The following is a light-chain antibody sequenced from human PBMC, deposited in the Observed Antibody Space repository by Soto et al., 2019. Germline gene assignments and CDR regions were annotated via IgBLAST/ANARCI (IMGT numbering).Light chain of an antibody. J-gene: IGKJ5*01. CDR1: QSISSW. CDR3: QQRSNWPIT. Sequence: DIQMTQSPSTLSASVGDRVTITCRASQSISSWLAWYQQKPGKAPKLLIYKASSLESGVPARFSGSASGTDFTLTLDRLEPEDSAVYYRQQRSNWPITFGQGTRLEI. V-gene: IGKV1-5*03. CDR2: KAS.